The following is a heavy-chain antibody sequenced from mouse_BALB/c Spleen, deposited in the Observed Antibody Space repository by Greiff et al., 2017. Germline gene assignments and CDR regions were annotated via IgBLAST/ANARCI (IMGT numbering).Heavy chain of an antibody. V-gene: IGHV1S81*02. CDR2: INPSNGRT. Sequence: QVQLQQPGAELVKPGASVKLSCKASGYTFTSYWMHWVKQRPGQGLEWIGEINPSNGRTNYNEKFKSKATLTVDKSSSTAYMQLSSLTSEDSAVYYCARGHYTATYYAMDYWGQGTSVTVSS. D-gene: IGHD1-2*01. J-gene: IGHJ4*01. CDR1: GYTFTSYW. CDR3: ARGHYTATYYAMDY.